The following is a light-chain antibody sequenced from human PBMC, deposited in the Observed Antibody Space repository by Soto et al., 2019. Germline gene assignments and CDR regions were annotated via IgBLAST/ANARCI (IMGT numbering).Light chain of an antibody. CDR1: QGVLYSSNNKNY. J-gene: IGKJ4*01. V-gene: IGKV4-1*01. CDR2: WAS. Sequence: DIVMTQSPDSLAVSLVERATINCKSSQGVLYSSNNKNYLAWYQQKPGQPPKLLIYWASTRESGVPDRFSGSGSGTDFTLTISSLQAEDVAVYYCQQYYSTPLTFGGGTKVDI. CDR3: QQYYSTPLT.